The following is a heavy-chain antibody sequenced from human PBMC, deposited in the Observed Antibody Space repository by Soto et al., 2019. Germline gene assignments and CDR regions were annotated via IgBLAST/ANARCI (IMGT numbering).Heavy chain of an antibody. CDR2: IFHSGST. D-gene: IGHD2-15*01. J-gene: IGHJ5*02. Sequence: QVQLQESGPGLVKPSGTLSLTCAVSGGSISGNYWWSWVRQPPGQGLEWIGEIFHSGSTDYNPSLKSRVTISVDKSKKQCSLNLNSVTAADTAVYYCARDPLGYCSGDGCPGGFDPWGPGTLVTVSS. CDR1: GGSISGNYW. CDR3: ARDPLGYCSGDGCPGGFDP. V-gene: IGHV4-4*02.